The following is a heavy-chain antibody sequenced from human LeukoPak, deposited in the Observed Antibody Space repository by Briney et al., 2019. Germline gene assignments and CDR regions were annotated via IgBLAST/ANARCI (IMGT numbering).Heavy chain of an antibody. CDR1: GGAIDNYY. CDR2: IYYSGTT. Sequence: PSETLSLTCSVSGGAIDNYYWSWIRQPPGKGLEWMGYIYYSGTTHYNPSFKSRVTMSVDTSKNEFSLKVNSVAAAETGMYYCARLPPYDILTGGTFDIWGQGTMVTVAS. D-gene: IGHD3-9*01. V-gene: IGHV4-59*01. J-gene: IGHJ3*02. CDR3: ARLPPYDILTGGTFDI.